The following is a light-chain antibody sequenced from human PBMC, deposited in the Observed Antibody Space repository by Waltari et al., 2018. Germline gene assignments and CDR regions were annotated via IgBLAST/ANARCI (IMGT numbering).Light chain of an antibody. CDR3: QQLRLYPLT. CDR2: GAS. CDR1: QAISVY. V-gene: IGKV1-9*01. J-gene: IGKJ4*01. Sequence: DIQLTQSPPFLSASVGDRITMTCRASQAISVYLAWYQQKPGKAPKLLLYGASTLQSGVSSRFSGSGSGTEFTLTLSSLQPEDSATYYCQQLRLYPLTFGGGTKVEIK.